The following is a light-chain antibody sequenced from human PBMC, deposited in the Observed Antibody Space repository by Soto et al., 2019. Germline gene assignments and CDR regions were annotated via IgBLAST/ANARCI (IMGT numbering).Light chain of an antibody. CDR3: SSFADSPVV. CDR1: SSDIGTYNY. Sequence: QSVLTQPPSASGSLGQSVTISCTGTSSDIGTYNYVSWYQHHPGKAPKLIIYEVTKRPSGVPDRFSGSKSGNTDTLTVSGLQAEDEADYYCSSFADSPVVFGGGTKVTVL. V-gene: IGLV2-8*01. CDR2: EVT. J-gene: IGLJ2*01.